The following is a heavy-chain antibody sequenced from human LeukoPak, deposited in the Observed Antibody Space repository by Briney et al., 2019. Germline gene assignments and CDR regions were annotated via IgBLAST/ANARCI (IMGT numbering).Heavy chain of an antibody. D-gene: IGHD6-13*01. J-gene: IGHJ4*02. CDR3: AKDAGGYSSSWLADY. CDR2: INWSGGST. Sequence: GGSLRLSCAASGFTFDDYGMSWVRQAPGKGLEWVSGINWSGGSTGYADSVKGRFTISRDNAKNTLYLQMNSLRAEDTAVYYCAKDAGGYSSSWLADYWGQGTLVTVSS. CDR1: GFTFDDYG. V-gene: IGHV3-20*04.